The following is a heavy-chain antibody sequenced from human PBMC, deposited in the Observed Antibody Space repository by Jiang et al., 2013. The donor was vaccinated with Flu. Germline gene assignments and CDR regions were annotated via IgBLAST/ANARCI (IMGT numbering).Heavy chain of an antibody. J-gene: IGHJ4*02. V-gene: IGHV1-24*01. Sequence: GKGLEWMGGFDPEDGETIYAQKFQGRVTMTEDTSTDTAYMELSSLRSEDTAVYYCATDTVGAANFDYWGQGTLVTVSS. D-gene: IGHD1-26*01. CDR2: FDPEDGET. CDR3: ATDTVGAANFDY.